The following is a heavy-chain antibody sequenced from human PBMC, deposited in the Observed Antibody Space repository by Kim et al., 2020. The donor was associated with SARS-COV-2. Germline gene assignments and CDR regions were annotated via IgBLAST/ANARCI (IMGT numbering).Heavy chain of an antibody. CDR1: GYTFTSYY. J-gene: IGHJ4*02. V-gene: IGHV1-46*01. D-gene: IGHD1-26*01. CDR3: ARAIRTVGAKGVVTTFDY. Sequence: ASVKVSCKASGYTFTSYYMHWVRQAPGQGLEWMGIINPSGGSTSYAQKFQGRVTMTRDTSTSTVYMELSSLRSEDTAVYYCARAIRTVGAKGVVTTFDYWGQGTLVTVSS. CDR2: INPSGGST.